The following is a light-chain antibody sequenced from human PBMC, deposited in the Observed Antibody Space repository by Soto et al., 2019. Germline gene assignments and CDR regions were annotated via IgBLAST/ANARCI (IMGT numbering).Light chain of an antibody. J-gene: IGKJ1*01. CDR1: QSVLYSSNNKNY. CDR2: WAS. CDR3: QQYYSTPWT. V-gene: IGKV4-1*01. Sequence: DIVMTQSPDSLAVSLGERATINCKSSQSVLYSSNNKNYLAWYQQKPGQPPKLLIYWASTRESGVPDRFSGSGSGIDFTLTISSLQAEDVAVYDCQQYYSTPWTFGQGTKVEIK.